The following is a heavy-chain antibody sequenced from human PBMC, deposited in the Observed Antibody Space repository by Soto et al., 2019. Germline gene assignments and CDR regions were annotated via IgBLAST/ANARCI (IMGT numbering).Heavy chain of an antibody. Sequence: SETLSLTCTVSGGSISSGGYYWSWIRQHPGKGLEWIGYIYYSGSTYYNPSLKSRVTISVDTSKNQFSLKLSSVTAADTAVYYCARAPLIAAAGYYFDYWGQGTLVTVSS. V-gene: IGHV4-31*03. CDR1: GGSISSGGYY. D-gene: IGHD6-13*01. J-gene: IGHJ4*02. CDR2: IYYSGST. CDR3: ARAPLIAAAGYYFDY.